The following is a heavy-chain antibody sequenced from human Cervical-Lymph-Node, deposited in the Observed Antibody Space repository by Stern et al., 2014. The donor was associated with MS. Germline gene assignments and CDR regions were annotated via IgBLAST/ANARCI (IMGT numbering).Heavy chain of an antibody. CDR2: IITIFGTA. Sequence: VQLVESGAEVKKPGSSVKVSCKASGGTFSSYAISWVRQAPGQGLEWMGGIITIFGTANYAQKFQGRVTITADESTSTAYMELSSLRSEDTAVYYCARVGGYCSSTSCYADYWGQGTLVTVSS. J-gene: IGHJ4*02. D-gene: IGHD2-2*01. CDR1: GGTFSSYA. V-gene: IGHV1-69*01. CDR3: ARVGGYCSSTSCYADY.